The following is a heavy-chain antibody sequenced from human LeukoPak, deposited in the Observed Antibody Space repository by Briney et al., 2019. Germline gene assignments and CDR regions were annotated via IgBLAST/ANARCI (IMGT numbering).Heavy chain of an antibody. CDR1: GFTFSSYS. Sequence: PGGSLRLSCAASGFTFSSYSMNWVRQAPGKGLEWVSSISSSSSYIYYADSVKGRFTISRDNAKNSLYLQMNSLRAEDTAVYYCAKDRGPYSGYDSFFDFWGQGTLVTVSS. CDR3: AKDRGPYSGYDSFFDF. CDR2: ISSSSSYI. D-gene: IGHD5-12*01. V-gene: IGHV3-21*04. J-gene: IGHJ4*02.